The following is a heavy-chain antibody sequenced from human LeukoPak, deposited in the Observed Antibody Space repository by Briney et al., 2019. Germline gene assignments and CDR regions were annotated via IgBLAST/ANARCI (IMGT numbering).Heavy chain of an antibody. CDR3: ARDQFISSSDSFDY. CDR2: IYHSGST. Sequence: SETLSLTCTVSGYSISSGYYWGWIRQPPGKGLEWIGSIYHSGSTYYNPSLKSRVTISVDTSKNQFSLKLSSVTAADTAVYYCARDQFISSSDSFDYWGQGTLVSVSS. D-gene: IGHD6-6*01. J-gene: IGHJ4*02. V-gene: IGHV4-38-2*02. CDR1: GYSISSGYY.